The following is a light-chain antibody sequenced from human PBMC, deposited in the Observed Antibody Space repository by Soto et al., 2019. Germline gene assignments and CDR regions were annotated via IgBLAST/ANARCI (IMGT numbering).Light chain of an antibody. Sequence: DIQMTQSPSSVSASVGDRVTITCRASQGIGKWLAWYQQKPGKAPELLIYAASNLQTGVPSRFSGSGYGTDFTLTISSLQPEDFATYYCQQADSFPRTFGQGTKVEI. V-gene: IGKV1-12*01. CDR2: AAS. J-gene: IGKJ1*01. CDR3: QQADSFPRT. CDR1: QGIGKW.